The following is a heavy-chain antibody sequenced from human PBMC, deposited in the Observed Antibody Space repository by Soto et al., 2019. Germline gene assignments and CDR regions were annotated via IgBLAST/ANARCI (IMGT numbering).Heavy chain of an antibody. Sequence: ASVKVSSKASGYTSTSYAMHWARQAPGQRLEWMGWINAGNGNTKYSQKFQGRVTITRDTSASTAYMELSSLRSEDTAVYYCARSIVVVTALDNWGQGTLVNVSS. V-gene: IGHV1-3*01. CDR3: ARSIVVVTALDN. D-gene: IGHD2-21*02. J-gene: IGHJ4*02. CDR1: GYTSTSYA. CDR2: INAGNGNT.